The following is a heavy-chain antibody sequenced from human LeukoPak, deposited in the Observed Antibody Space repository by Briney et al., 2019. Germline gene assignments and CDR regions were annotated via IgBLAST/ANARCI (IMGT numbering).Heavy chain of an antibody. CDR3: AREGYSGSYLHDY. CDR1: GYTFTSYG. J-gene: IGHJ4*02. D-gene: IGHD1-26*01. CDR2: INPNSGGT. V-gene: IGHV1-2*06. Sequence: ASVKVSCKASGYTFTSYGISWVRQAPGQGLEWMGRINPNSGGTNYAQKLQGRVTMTRDTSISSAYMELSRLRSDDTAVYYCAREGYSGSYLHDYWGQGTLVTVSS.